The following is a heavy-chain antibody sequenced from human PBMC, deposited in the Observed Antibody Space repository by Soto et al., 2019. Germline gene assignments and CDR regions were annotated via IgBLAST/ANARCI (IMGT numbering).Heavy chain of an antibody. CDR1: GFSFSDSY. CDR3: ARMFSRYDPLYYFDY. Sequence: PXESLGLSCAASGFSFSDSYMSGIRQAPGKGLEWISYISGSGGVIYYADSVRGRFTISRDNAKNSLYLQMSSLRAEDTAVYYCARMFSRYDPLYYFDYWGQGTLVTVPS. V-gene: IGHV3-11*01. D-gene: IGHD1-1*01. J-gene: IGHJ4*02. CDR2: ISGSGGVI.